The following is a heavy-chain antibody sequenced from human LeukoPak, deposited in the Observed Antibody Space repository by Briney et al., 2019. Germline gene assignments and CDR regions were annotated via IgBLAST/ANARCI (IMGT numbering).Heavy chain of an antibody. J-gene: IGHJ4*02. CDR3: ARTLYIASAPGGFDY. V-gene: IGHV3-30*02. CDR2: IRYDGSNK. Sequence: GGSLRLSCAASGFTFSTYGIHWVRQAPGKGLEWVAFIRYDGSNKYYADSVKGRFTISKDNSKNTLFLQMNSLRSDDTAVYYCARTLYIASAPGGFDYWGQGTLVTVSS. D-gene: IGHD3-16*01. CDR1: GFTFSTYG.